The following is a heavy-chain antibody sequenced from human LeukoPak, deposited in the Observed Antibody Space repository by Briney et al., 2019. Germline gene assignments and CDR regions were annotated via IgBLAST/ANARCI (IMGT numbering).Heavy chain of an antibody. CDR2: IYHSGST. CDR1: GGCISSTSYF. V-gene: IGHV4-39*01. D-gene: IGHD3-22*01. Sequence: SSETLSLTCTVSGGCISSTSYFWDWIRQPPGKGLEWIGSIYHSGSTYYNPSLESRVTISVDTSMNQFSLKLSSVTAADTAVYYCARSYYDSSDYYFTSWGQGILVTVSS. J-gene: IGHJ4*02. CDR3: ARSYYDSSDYYFTS.